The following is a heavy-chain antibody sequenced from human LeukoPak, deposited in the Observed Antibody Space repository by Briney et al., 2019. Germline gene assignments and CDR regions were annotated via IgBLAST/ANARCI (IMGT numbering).Heavy chain of an antibody. J-gene: IGHJ4*02. CDR2: ISSSSSTI. CDR3: ARENIAFDY. V-gene: IGHV3-48*01. CDR1: GFTFSSYW. D-gene: IGHD6-13*01. Sequence: GGSLRLSCAASGFTFSSYWMSWVRQAPGKGLEWVSYISSSSSTITYADSVKGRFTISRDNAKNSLYLQMNSLRAEDTAVYYCARENIAFDYWGQGTLVTVSS.